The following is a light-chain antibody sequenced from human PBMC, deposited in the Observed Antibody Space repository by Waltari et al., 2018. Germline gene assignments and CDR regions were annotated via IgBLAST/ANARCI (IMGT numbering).Light chain of an antibody. V-gene: IGLV2-14*01. J-gene: IGLJ3*02. CDR3: NSYAGSSSWV. CDR2: DVS. Sequence: QSALTQPASVSGSPGQSITISCTGTSSDVGFYNYVSWYQQHPGKAPKLMIYDVSERSSGVSITFSGSKSGNTASLTISGLQAEDEADYYCNSYAGSSSWVFGGGTKLTVL. CDR1: SSDVGFYNY.